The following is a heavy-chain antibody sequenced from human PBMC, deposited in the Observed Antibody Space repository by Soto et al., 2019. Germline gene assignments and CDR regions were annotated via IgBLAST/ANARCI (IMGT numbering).Heavy chain of an antibody. D-gene: IGHD3-10*01. CDR2: ISAYNGNT. CDR3: ARDHRGEGRGLKYFRH. V-gene: IGHV1-18*01. J-gene: IGHJ1*01. Sequence: QVQLVQSGAEVKKPGASVKVSCKASGYTFTSYGIRWVRQAPGQGLEWMGWISAYNGNTNYAQKLQGRVTMTTDTSTSTADMELRSLRSDDTAVYFWARDHRGEGRGLKYFRHWGQGTLVTVSS. CDR1: GYTFTSYG.